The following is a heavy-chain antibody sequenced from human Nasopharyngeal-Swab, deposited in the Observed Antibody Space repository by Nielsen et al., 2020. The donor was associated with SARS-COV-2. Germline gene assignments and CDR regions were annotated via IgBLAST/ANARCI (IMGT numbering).Heavy chain of an antibody. CDR2: ISSSSSYI. J-gene: IGHJ4*02. Sequence: GESLKISCAASGFTFSSYSMNWVRQAPGKGLEWVSSISSSSSYIYYADSVKGRFTISRDNAKNSLYLQMNSLRAEDTAVYYCARGGNSVYWGQGTLVPSPQ. V-gene: IGHV3-21*01. D-gene: IGHD4-23*01. CDR1: GFTFSSYS. CDR3: ARGGNSVY.